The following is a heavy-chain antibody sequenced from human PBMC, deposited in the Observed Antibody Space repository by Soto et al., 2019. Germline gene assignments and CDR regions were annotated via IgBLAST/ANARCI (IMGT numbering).Heavy chain of an antibody. V-gene: IGHV3-15*07. D-gene: IGHD2-15*01. CDR1: GFTFTYAW. Sequence: EVQLVESGGGLVKPGGSLRLSCAASGFTFTYAWMNWVRQAPGKGLECVGRIKSQTDGGTTDYAAPVKGRFTISRDDSKNTLYVQMDSLKTEDTAVYYCTTDPRHSWSWGSWGQGTLVTVSS. J-gene: IGHJ5*02. CDR2: IKSQTDGGTT. CDR3: TTDPRHSWSWGS.